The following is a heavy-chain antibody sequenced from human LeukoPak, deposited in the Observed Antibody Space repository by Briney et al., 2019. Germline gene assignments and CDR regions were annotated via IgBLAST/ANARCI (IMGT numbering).Heavy chain of an antibody. Sequence: PGGSLRLSCAASGFTFSSYAMHWVRQAPGKGLEWVAVISYDGSNKYYADSVKGRFTISRDNSKNTLYLQMNSLRAEDTAVYYCARSSGSPKLLWFGEFFDYWGQGTLVTVSS. V-gene: IGHV3-30-3*01. CDR2: ISYDGSNK. CDR3: ARSSGSPKLLWFGEFFDY. D-gene: IGHD3-10*01. J-gene: IGHJ4*02. CDR1: GFTFSSYA.